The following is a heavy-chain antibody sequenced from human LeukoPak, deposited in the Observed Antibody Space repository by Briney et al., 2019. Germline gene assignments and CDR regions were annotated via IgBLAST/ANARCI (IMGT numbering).Heavy chain of an antibody. J-gene: IGHJ4*02. V-gene: IGHV1-18*01. Sequence: ASVKVSCKASGYTFTSYAMNWVRQAPGQGLEWMGWISAYNGNTNYAQKLQGRVTMTTDTSTSTAYMELRSLRSDDTAVYYCARDRIRGQQLVYWGQGTLVTVSS. CDR3: ARDRIRGQQLVY. D-gene: IGHD6-13*01. CDR1: GYTFTSYA. CDR2: ISAYNGNT.